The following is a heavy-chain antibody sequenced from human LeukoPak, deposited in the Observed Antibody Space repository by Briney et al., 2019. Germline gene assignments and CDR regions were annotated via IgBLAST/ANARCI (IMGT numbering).Heavy chain of an antibody. CDR2: INPNSGGT. D-gene: IGHD2-15*01. CDR1: GYTFTGYY. V-gene: IGHV1-2*02. CDR3: AIVYCSGGSCYSPNYYYYGMDV. Sequence: ASVKVSCKASGYTFTGYYMHWVRQAPGQGLEWMGWINPNSGGTNYAQKFQGRVTMTRDTSISTAYMELSRLRSDDTAVYYCAIVYCSGGSCYSPNYYYYGMDVWGQGTTVTVSS. J-gene: IGHJ6*02.